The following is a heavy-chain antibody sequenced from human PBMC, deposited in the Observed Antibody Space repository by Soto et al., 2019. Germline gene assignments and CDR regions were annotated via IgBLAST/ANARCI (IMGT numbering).Heavy chain of an antibody. D-gene: IGHD3-16*01. CDR3: AREPRGNSGFWVHY. CDR2: IIPIFGTA. CDR1: GGTFSSYA. V-gene: IGHV1-69*01. J-gene: IGHJ4*02. Sequence: QVQLVQSGAEVKKPGSSVKVSCKASGGTFSSYAISWVRQAPGQGLEWLGGIIPIFGTANYAQKFQGRVTITADESTSGGYMELSSLRSEDTAVYYCAREPRGNSGFWVHYWGQGTLVTVSS.